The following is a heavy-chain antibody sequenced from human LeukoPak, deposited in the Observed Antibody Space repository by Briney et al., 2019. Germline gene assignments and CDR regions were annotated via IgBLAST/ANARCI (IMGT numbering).Heavy chain of an antibody. CDR2: ISASGVMT. V-gene: IGHV3-23*01. Sequence: GGSLGLSCAASGFTFTNYAMTWVRQAPGKGLEWVSSISASGVMTYYADSVKGRFTVSRDTSKNSFLQMSSLTAADTAVYYCAKDRSIGTYYTFDHWGQGTLVTVSS. J-gene: IGHJ4*02. D-gene: IGHD1-26*01. CDR3: AKDRSIGTYYTFDH. CDR1: GFTFTNYA.